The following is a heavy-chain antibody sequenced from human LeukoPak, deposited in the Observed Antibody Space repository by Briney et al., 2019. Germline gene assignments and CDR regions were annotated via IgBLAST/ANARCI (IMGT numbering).Heavy chain of an antibody. Sequence: ASVKVCCKASGYTFTGYYIHWVRQAPRQGLEWMGWINPNSGGTNYAQKFQGRVTMTRDTSISAAYMELSRLRSDDTAVYYCARQDMTTVTGLDYWDQGTLVTVSS. CDR3: ARQDMTTVTGLDY. V-gene: IGHV1-2*02. CDR2: INPNSGGT. J-gene: IGHJ4*02. D-gene: IGHD4-17*01. CDR1: GYTFTGYY.